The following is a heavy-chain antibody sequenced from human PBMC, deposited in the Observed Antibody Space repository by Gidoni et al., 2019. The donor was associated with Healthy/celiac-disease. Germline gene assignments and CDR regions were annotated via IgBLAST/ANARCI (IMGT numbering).Heavy chain of an antibody. CDR1: GGTFSSYT. J-gene: IGHJ5*02. V-gene: IGHV1-69*08. CDR3: ARDSENWNYGWFDP. CDR2: ISPILGLA. D-gene: IGHD1-7*01. Sequence: QVQLVQSGAEEKKPGSSVKVSCKAAGGTFSSYTISWVRQAPGPGLEWVGRISPILGLATYAQQFQGRVTITADKSTSTAYMELSSLRSEDTAVYYCARDSENWNYGWFDPWGQGTLVTVSS.